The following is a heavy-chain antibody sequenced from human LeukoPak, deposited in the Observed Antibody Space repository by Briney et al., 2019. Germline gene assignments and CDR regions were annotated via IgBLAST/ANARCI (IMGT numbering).Heavy chain of an antibody. J-gene: IGHJ2*01. CDR3: ARHPYCGGDCPPGWYFDL. Sequence: SETLSLTCTVSGGSISSYYWSWIRQPPGKGLEWIGYIYYSGSTNYNPSLKSRVTISVDTSKNQFSLKLSSVTAADTAVYYCARHPYCGGDCPPGWYFDLWGRGTLVTVSS. CDR2: IYYSGST. D-gene: IGHD2-21*02. CDR1: GGSISSYY. V-gene: IGHV4-59*01.